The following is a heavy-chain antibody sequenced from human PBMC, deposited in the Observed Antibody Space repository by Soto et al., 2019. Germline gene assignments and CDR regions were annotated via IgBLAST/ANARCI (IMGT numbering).Heavy chain of an antibody. D-gene: IGHD1-1*01. J-gene: IGHJ6*03. Sequence: EVELVESGGGLVNPGGSLRLSCAASGFTFSSYTMIWVRQDPGKGLEWVSSISSSSSYIYYADSMKGRFTISRDNAKNSLYLQMDSMRVEDTAVYYCARDRQQLYYMDVWGKGTTVTVSS. CDR1: GFTFSSYT. CDR3: ARDRQQLYYMDV. CDR2: ISSSSSYI. V-gene: IGHV3-21*01.